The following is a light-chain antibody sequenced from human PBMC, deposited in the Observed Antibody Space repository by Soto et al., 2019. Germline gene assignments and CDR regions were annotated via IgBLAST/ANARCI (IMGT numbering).Light chain of an antibody. V-gene: IGKV3D-15*03. CDR1: QSVSTY. Sequence: EIVMTQSAATLSVSPGVRGTLSCRASQSVSTYLAWYQQKPGQAPRLLNYDASNGAAGIPARISGRGAGKDIRIIISMPAAEVIALYDLQEYGYSPGRFGRGTKVDIK. CDR3: QEYGYSPGR. CDR2: DAS. J-gene: IGKJ1*01.